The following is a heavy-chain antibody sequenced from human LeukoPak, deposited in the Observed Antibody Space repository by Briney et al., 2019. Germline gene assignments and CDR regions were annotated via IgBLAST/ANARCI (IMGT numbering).Heavy chain of an antibody. V-gene: IGHV4-34*01. CDR3: ARGRILYCSSTSCYSRGYYYGMDV. CDR1: GGSISSYY. CDR2: INHSGST. D-gene: IGHD2-2*02. J-gene: IGHJ6*02. Sequence: SETLSLTCTVSGGSISSYYWSWIRQPPGKGLEWIGEINHSGSTNYNPSLKSRVTISVDTSKNQFSLKLSSVTAADTAVYYCARGRILYCSSTSCYSRGYYYGMDVWGQGTTVTVSS.